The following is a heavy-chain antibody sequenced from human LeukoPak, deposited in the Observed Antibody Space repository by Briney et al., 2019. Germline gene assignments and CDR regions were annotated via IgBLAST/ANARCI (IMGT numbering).Heavy chain of an antibody. Sequence: GGSLRLLCAASGFTFDDYGMSWVRQVPGKGLEWVSGINWNGGSRDYADSVKGRFTISRDNAKNSLYLQMNSLRAEDTALYYCATFPMGTHYYYMDAWGKGTTVTVSS. D-gene: IGHD3-10*01. V-gene: IGHV3-20*04. J-gene: IGHJ6*03. CDR1: GFTFDDYG. CDR2: INWNGGSR. CDR3: ATFPMGTHYYYMDA.